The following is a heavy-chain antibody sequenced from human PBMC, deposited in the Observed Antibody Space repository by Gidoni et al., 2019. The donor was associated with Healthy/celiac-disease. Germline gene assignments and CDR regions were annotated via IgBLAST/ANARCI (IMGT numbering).Heavy chain of an antibody. CDR1: GGSISSGGYS. Sequence: QLQLTESGAGLVKPSQTLSLTCAVAGGSISSGGYSWSWIRQPPGKGLEWIGYIYHSGSTYYNPSLKSRVTISVDRSKNQFSLKLSSVTAADTAVYYCARGQGGGGSSRTGLIDYWGQGTLVTVSS. D-gene: IGHD2-15*01. CDR3: ARGQGGGGSSRTGLIDY. CDR2: IYHSGST. J-gene: IGHJ4*02. V-gene: IGHV4-30-2*01.